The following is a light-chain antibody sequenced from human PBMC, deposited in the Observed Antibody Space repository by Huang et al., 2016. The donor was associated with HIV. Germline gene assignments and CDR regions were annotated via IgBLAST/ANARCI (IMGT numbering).Light chain of an antibody. V-gene: IGKV1-39*01. J-gene: IGKJ4*01. CDR1: NTNNKY. Sequence: DIQMTQSPSSLSAFVGDRVTITSRASNTNNKYLNWYQQKPGKAPTLLIYGASHVQSGVPSRFSCSGSGTDFTLTINNLQPEDFATYSCQQSYSSPLTFGGGTKVEIK. CDR2: GAS. CDR3: QQSYSSPLT.